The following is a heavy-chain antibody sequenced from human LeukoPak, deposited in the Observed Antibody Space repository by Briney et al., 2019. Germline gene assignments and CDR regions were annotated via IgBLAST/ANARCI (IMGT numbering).Heavy chain of an antibody. V-gene: IGHV3-48*01. CDR2: ISSGSSLI. CDR3: AKDPGVVGARGAFDI. D-gene: IGHD1-26*01. Sequence: GSLRLSCEAPGFSFSAYSLNWVRQAPGKGLEWISSISSGSSLINYADSVKGRFTISRDNSKNTLYLQMNSLRAEDTAVYYCAKDPGVVGARGAFDIWGQGTMVTVSS. CDR1: GFSFSAYS. J-gene: IGHJ3*02.